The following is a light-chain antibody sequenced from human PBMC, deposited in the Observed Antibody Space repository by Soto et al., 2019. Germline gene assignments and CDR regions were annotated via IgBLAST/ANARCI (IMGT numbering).Light chain of an antibody. CDR1: QSVSGY. V-gene: IGKV3-11*01. J-gene: IGKJ5*01. CDR3: QKYNNWPPIT. CDR2: ADS. Sequence: EIVLTQSPATLSLSPGETATLSCRASQSVSGYIGWYQQKPGQAPRLLIYADSNRATGIPARFSGSGSGTDFTLTISRLEPEDFSVYYCQKYNNWPPITFGQGTRLENK.